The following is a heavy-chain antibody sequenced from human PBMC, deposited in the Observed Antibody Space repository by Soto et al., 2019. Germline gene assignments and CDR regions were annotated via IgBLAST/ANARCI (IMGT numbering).Heavy chain of an antibody. J-gene: IGHJ4*02. V-gene: IGHV3-11*01. D-gene: IGHD6-13*01. CDR1: GGSISDYY. CDR2: ISSSGSTI. CDR3: RTSSPIDY. Sequence: LSLTCTVSGGSISDYYMSWIRQAPGKGLEWVSYISSSGSTIYYADSVKGRFTISRDNAKNSLYLQMNSLRAEDTAVYYCRTSSPIDYWGQGTLVTVSS.